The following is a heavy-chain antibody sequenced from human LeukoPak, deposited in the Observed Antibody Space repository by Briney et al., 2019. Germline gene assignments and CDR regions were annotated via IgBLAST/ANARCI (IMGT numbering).Heavy chain of an antibody. D-gene: IGHD6-19*01. CDR1: GFVFSKNG. J-gene: IGHJ4*02. CDR3: ARGARIAVAPTDY. V-gene: IGHV3-30*19. CDR2: ISYDGSNK. Sequence: GGSLRLSCAASGFVFSKNGMHWVRQAPGKGLEWVAVISYDGSNKYYADSVKGRFTISRDNSKNTLYLQMNSLRAEDTAVYYCARGARIAVAPTDYWGQGTLVTVSS.